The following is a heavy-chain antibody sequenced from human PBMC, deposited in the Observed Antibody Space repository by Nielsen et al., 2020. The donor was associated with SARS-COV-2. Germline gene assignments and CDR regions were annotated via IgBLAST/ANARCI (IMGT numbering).Heavy chain of an antibody. V-gene: IGHV4-4*02. D-gene: IGHD2-2*01. CDR1: SGSVSSSSW. CDR2: VSQTGPT. J-gene: IGHJ6*03. Sequence: SETLSLTCAVSSGSVSSSSWWTWVRQSPGKGLQWIGEVSQTGPTNYNPSLKGRVTLLIDKSRSQFSLRLTSVSAADTAVYFCARGDLVVVPSPVLGLGPIFYYFSLDVWGKGTTVIVSS. CDR3: ARGDLVVVPSPVLGLGPIFYYFSLDV.